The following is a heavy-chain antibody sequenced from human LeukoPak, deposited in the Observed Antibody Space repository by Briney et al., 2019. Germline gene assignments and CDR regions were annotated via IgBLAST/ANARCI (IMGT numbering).Heavy chain of an antibody. V-gene: IGHV3-48*03. CDR3: AKASGSSWYGVFDY. Sequence: GGSLRLSCAASGFTFSSYEMNWVRQAPGKGLEWVSYISSSGSTIYYADSVKGRFTISRDNAKNSLYLQMNSLRAEDTAVYYCAKASGSSWYGVFDYWGQGTLVTVSS. D-gene: IGHD6-13*01. CDR2: ISSSGSTI. CDR1: GFTFSSYE. J-gene: IGHJ4*02.